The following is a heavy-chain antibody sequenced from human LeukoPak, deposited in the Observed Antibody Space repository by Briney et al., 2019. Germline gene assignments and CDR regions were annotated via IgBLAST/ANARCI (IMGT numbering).Heavy chain of an antibody. D-gene: IGHD3-10*01. CDR2: ISYDGSNK. V-gene: IGHV3-30-3*01. J-gene: IGHJ4*02. Sequence: GRSLRLSCAASGFTFSSYAMHWVRQAPGKGLEWVAVISYDGSNKYYADSVKGRFTISRDNSKNTLYLQMNSLRAEDTAVYYCARDITRLGESPSDPFDYWGQGTLVTVSS. CDR3: ARDITRLGESPSDPFDY. CDR1: GFTFSSYA.